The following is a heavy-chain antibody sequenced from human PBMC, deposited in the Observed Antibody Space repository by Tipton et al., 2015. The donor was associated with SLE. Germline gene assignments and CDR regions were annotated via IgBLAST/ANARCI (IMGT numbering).Heavy chain of an antibody. D-gene: IGHD2-21*01. J-gene: IGHJ5*02. Sequence: TLSLTCTVSGGSMTTGSYFWTWIRQPAGKGPEYIGRIYSTGDINYNPALKSRVTILADTSKDQFSLKLSSVTAADTAMYYCARAGGGDSNWFDPWGQGTLVTVSS. CDR2: IYSTGDI. V-gene: IGHV4-61*02. CDR1: GGSMTTGSYF. CDR3: ARAGGGDSNWFDP.